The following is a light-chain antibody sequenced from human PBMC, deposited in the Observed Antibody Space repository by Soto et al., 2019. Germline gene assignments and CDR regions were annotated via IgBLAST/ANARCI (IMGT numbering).Light chain of an antibody. CDR3: QHGYSTPLT. J-gene: IGKJ4*01. CDR2: AAS. V-gene: IGKV1-39*01. CDR1: QSISTY. Sequence: DIQMTQSPSSLSASVGDRVTISCRASQSISTYLHWYQQKPGKAPNLLIYAASTLQSGVPSRFSGSGSGTDFTLTISSLQPEDFATYFCQHGYSTPLTFGGGTKVDI.